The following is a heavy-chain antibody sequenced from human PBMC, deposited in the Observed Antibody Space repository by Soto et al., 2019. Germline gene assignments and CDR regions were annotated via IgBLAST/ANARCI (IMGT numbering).Heavy chain of an antibody. CDR3: ARDLVVPPYGAGSYYARDY. CDR2: IQSDEDYK. D-gene: IGHD3-10*01. Sequence: QVQLVESGGGVVQPGRSLRLSCAASGFTFSNHGFHWFRQATGKGLEWVAVIQSDEDYKHYADSVTGRYTISRDKSKNTVYLQVGSLRAEDTAVYFGARDLVVPPYGAGSYYARDYWGQGTLVTVSS. CDR1: GFTFSNHG. V-gene: IGHV3-30*03. J-gene: IGHJ4*02.